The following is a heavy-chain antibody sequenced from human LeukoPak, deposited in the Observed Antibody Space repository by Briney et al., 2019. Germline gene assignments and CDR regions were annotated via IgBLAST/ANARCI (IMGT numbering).Heavy chain of an antibody. D-gene: IGHD3-16*01. V-gene: IGHV4-59*01. Sequence: SETLSLTCTVSGGSISSYYWSWIRQPPGKGLEWIGYIYYSGSTNYNPSLKSRVTISVDTSKNQFSLKLSSVTAADTAVYYCARGGRGTVDYWGQEPWSPSPQ. CDR2: IYYSGST. J-gene: IGHJ4*01. CDR1: GGSISSYY. CDR3: ARGGRGTVDY.